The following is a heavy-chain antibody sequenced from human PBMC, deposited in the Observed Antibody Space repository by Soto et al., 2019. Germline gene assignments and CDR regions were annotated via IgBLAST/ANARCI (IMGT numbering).Heavy chain of an antibody. CDR3: ARPSDVGLASSFEY. CDR2: IYPGNSNT. Sequence: GESLKISCQVSGYSFTNYWIGWVRQMTGTGLEWLGIIYPGNSNTRYSPSFEGQVTMSADKSINTAYLQWSSLRASDTAIYFCARPSDVGLASSFEYWGQGTQVTVSS. J-gene: IGHJ4*02. V-gene: IGHV5-51*01. CDR1: GYSFTNYW.